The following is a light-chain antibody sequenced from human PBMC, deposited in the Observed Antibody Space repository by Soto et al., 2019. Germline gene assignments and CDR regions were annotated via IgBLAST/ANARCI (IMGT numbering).Light chain of an antibody. J-gene: IGLJ2*01. Sequence: QCVLTQPPSASGSPGQSVTISCTGTYGSVGGSNYVSWYQQHPGKAPKLVIYEVIQRPSGVPDRFSGSRSGNTASLTVSRLQAEDEADYYCSSNVVGTNLKIFGGGTKVTVL. V-gene: IGLV2-8*01. CDR1: YGSVGGSNY. CDR3: SSNVVGTNLKI. CDR2: EVI.